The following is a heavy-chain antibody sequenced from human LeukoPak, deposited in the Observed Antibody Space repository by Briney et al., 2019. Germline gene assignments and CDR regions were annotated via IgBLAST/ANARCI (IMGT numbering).Heavy chain of an antibody. J-gene: IGHJ3*02. D-gene: IGHD3-22*01. CDR2: INWNGGST. V-gene: IGHV3-20*04. CDR3: AKNMISAGRGTFDI. CDR1: GFTFDDYG. Sequence: GGSLRLSCASSGFTFDDYGMSWVRQAPGKGLEWVSGINWNGGSTGYADSVKGRFTISRDNAKNSLYLQMNSLRVEDTALYYCAKNMISAGRGTFDIWGQGTMVTVSS.